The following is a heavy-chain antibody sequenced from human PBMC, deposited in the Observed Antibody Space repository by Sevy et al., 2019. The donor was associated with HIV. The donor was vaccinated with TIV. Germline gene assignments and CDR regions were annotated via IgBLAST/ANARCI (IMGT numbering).Heavy chain of an antibody. CDR3: AASLPLNVVCSSTSCYGAFDS. J-gene: IGHJ4*02. CDR1: GGSVRSSPYY. D-gene: IGHD2-2*01. Sequence: SETLSLTCSVSGGSVRSSPYYWGWIRQSPGKGLEWIGSTYYSGSTYYNPSLKSRVMISVDTSRSQFSLKLNSVTAAETAVYYCAASLPLNVVCSSTSCYGAFDSWGQGTAVTVSS. V-gene: IGHV4-39*01. CDR2: TYYSGST.